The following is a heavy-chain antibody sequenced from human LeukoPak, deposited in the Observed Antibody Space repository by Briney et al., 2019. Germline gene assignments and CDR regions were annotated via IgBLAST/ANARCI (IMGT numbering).Heavy chain of an antibody. D-gene: IGHD6-13*01. V-gene: IGHV4-39*01. CDR3: ARHLWSHSSSRTPFDY. CDR2: IYYSGST. J-gene: IGHJ4*02. Sequence: SETLSLTCTVSGGSISSSSYYWGWIRQPPGKGLEWIGSIYYSGSTYYNPSLKSRVTISVDTSKNQFSLKLSSGTAADTALYYCARHLWSHSSSRTPFDYWGQGTLVTVSS. CDR1: GGSISSSSYY.